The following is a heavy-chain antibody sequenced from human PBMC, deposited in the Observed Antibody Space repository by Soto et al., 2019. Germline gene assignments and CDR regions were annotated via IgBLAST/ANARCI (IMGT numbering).Heavy chain of an antibody. J-gene: IGHJ4*02. D-gene: IGHD2-15*01. CDR3: AKPAPAPELGYCSGGSCYYFDY. Sequence: QVQLVESGGGVVQPGRSLRLSCAASGFTFSSYGMHWVRQAPGKGLEWVAVISYDGSNKYYADSVKGRFTISRDNSKNTLYLQMNSLRAEDTAVYYCAKPAPAPELGYCSGGSCYYFDYWGQGPLVTVSS. CDR1: GFTFSSYG. V-gene: IGHV3-30*18. CDR2: ISYDGSNK.